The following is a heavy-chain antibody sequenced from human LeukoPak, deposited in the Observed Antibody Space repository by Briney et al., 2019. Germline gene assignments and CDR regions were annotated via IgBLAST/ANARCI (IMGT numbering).Heavy chain of an antibody. V-gene: IGHV3-53*01. J-gene: IGHJ3*02. Sequence: GGSLRLSCAASGFTVSSNYMSWVRQAPGKGLEWVSVIYSGGSTYYADSVKGRFTISRDNSKNTLYLQMNSLRAEDTAVYYCARDGWLQPEDVFDIWGQGTMVTVSS. CDR1: GFTVSSNY. CDR2: IYSGGST. D-gene: IGHD5-24*01. CDR3: ARDGWLQPEDVFDI.